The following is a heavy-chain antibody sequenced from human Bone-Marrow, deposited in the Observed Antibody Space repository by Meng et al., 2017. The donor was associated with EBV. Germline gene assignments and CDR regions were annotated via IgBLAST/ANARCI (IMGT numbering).Heavy chain of an antibody. CDR2: LIPLSDAP. CDR1: GGTFRSDA. Sequence: QVQVVRSGAGVKKPRSSVKVSSKTSGGTFRSDAISWVRQAPGQGLEWMGGLIPLSDAPHYAQKFQGRVTITADESTSTHYLDLSGLRAEDTAVYYCASESGRGFTPDYWGQGTLVTVSS. D-gene: IGHD3-10*01. CDR3: ASESGRGFTPDY. V-gene: IGHV1-69*01. J-gene: IGHJ4*02.